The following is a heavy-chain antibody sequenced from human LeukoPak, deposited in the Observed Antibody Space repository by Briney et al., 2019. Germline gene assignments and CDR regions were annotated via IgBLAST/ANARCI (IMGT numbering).Heavy chain of an antibody. J-gene: IGHJ3*02. D-gene: IGHD3-22*01. Sequence: ASVKVSCKASGYTFTSYYMHWVRQAPGQGLEWMGIINPSGGSTSYAQKFQGRVTMTRDTSTSTVYMELSSLRSEDTAVYYCARESSSSGYYYAANAFDIWGQGTMVTVSS. CDR3: ARESSSSGYYYAANAFDI. V-gene: IGHV1-46*01. CDR2: INPSGGST. CDR1: GYTFTSYY.